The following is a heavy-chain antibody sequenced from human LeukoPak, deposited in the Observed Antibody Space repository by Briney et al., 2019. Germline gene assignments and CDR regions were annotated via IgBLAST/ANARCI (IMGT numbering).Heavy chain of an antibody. D-gene: IGHD1-26*01. CDR3: ARNIVGATDFDY. V-gene: IGHV4-39*07. CDR1: GGSISSSSYY. Sequence: SETLSLTCTVSGGSISSSSYYWSWIRQPPGKGLEWIGEINHSGSTNYNPSLKSRVTISVDTSKNQFSLKLSSVTAADTAVYYCARNIVGATDFDYWGQGTLVTVSS. CDR2: INHSGST. J-gene: IGHJ4*02.